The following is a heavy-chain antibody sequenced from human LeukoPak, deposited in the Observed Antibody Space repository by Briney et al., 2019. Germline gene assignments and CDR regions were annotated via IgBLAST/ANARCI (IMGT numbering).Heavy chain of an antibody. CDR2: FSGYDGRT. CDR1: GYSFASYG. Sequence: GASVKVSCKASGYSFASYGISWVRQAPGQGLKWMGWFSGYDGRTNYAQNLKGRVTVTAETSTSTVYMELRSLRSDDTAMYYCARDYYNDYEDTFDIWGQGTMVTVSS. V-gene: IGHV1-18*01. CDR3: ARDYYNDYEDTFDI. J-gene: IGHJ3*02. D-gene: IGHD4-11*01.